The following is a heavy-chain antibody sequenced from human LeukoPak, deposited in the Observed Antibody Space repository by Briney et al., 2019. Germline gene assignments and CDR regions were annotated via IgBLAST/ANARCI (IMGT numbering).Heavy chain of an antibody. Sequence: SETLSLTCAVYGGSFSGYYWSWIRQPPGKGLEWVGEINHSGGTNYNTSLKSRVTISVDTSKNQFSLKLSSVSAADTVVYYCARQVSSSSHSRNYYYGMDVWGKGTTVTVSS. D-gene: IGHD6-13*01. V-gene: IGHV4-34*01. J-gene: IGHJ6*04. CDR1: GGSFSGYY. CDR3: ARQVSSSSHSRNYYYGMDV. CDR2: INHSGGT.